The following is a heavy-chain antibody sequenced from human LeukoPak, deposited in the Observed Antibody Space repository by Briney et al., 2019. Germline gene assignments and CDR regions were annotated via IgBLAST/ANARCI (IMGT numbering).Heavy chain of an antibody. V-gene: IGHV4-39*01. CDR2: IYYSGST. CDR1: GGSISSSSYY. D-gene: IGHD2-8*01. J-gene: IGHJ5*02. CDR3: ASLVLMVYARGDWLDP. Sequence: SETLSRTCTVSGGSISSSSYYWGWIRQPPGKGLEWIGSIYYSGSTYYNPSLKRRVTISVGTSKNQFSLMLSSVTAADTAVYYCASLVLMVYARGDWLDPWGEGTLVTVSS.